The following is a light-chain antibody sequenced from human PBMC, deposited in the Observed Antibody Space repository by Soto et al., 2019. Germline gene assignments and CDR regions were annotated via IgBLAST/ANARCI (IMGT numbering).Light chain of an antibody. CDR1: SSDVGGYNY. J-gene: IGLJ2*01. Sequence: QSALTQPASVSGSPGQSITISCTGTSSDVGGYNYVSWYQQHPGKAPKLMIYEVSNRPPGVSNRFSGSKSGNTASLTISGLQAEDEADYYCSSYAGSNNLLFGGGTKLTVL. CDR2: EVS. CDR3: SSYAGSNNLL. V-gene: IGLV2-14*01.